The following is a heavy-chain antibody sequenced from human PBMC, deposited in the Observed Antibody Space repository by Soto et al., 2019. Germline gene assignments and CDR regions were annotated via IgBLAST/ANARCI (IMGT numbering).Heavy chain of an antibody. CDR3: ASSAVAGSDAFDI. J-gene: IGHJ3*02. Sequence: XGSLRLSGAASGFTFSDYYMSWIRQAPGKGLEWVSYISSSGSTIYYADSVKGRFTISRDNAKNSLYLQMNSLRAEDTAVYYCASSAVAGSDAFDIWGQGTMVTVSS. CDR1: GFTFSDYY. V-gene: IGHV3-11*01. D-gene: IGHD6-19*01. CDR2: ISSSGSTI.